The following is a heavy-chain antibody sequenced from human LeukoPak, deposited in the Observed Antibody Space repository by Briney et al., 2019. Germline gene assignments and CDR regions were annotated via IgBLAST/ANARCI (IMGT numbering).Heavy chain of an antibody. Sequence: GGPLRLSCAASGFTFSSYAMSWVRQAPGKGLEWVSAISGSGGSTYYADSVKGRFTISRDNSKNTLYLQMNSLRAEDTAVYYCAKRTYYYGSGSYYFDYWGQGTLVTVSS. V-gene: IGHV3-23*01. J-gene: IGHJ4*02. CDR2: ISGSGGST. CDR3: AKRTYYYGSGSYYFDY. CDR1: GFTFSSYA. D-gene: IGHD3-10*01.